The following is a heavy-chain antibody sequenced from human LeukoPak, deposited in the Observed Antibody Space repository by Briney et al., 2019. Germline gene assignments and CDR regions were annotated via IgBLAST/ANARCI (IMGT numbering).Heavy chain of an antibody. V-gene: IGHV3-48*03. CDR2: ISSSGITI. Sequence: GGSLRLSCAASGFTFSNYEMNWVRQAPGKGLECVSYISSSGITIYYADSVKGRFTISRDNAKNSLYLQMNSLRAEDTALYYCATVGTSTAPDYWGQGTLVTVSS. CDR3: ATVGTSTAPDY. D-gene: IGHD5-18*01. CDR1: GFTFSNYE. J-gene: IGHJ4*02.